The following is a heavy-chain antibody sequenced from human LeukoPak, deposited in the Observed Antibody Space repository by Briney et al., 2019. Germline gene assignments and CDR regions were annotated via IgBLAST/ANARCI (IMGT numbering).Heavy chain of an antibody. D-gene: IGHD3-10*01. J-gene: IGHJ4*02. CDR2: INHSGST. CDR3: ARALWFGELGDDY. CDR1: GGSFSGYY. Sequence: SETLSLTCAVYGGSFSGYYWSWIRQPPGKGLEWIGEINHSGSTSYNPSLKSRVTISVDTSKNQFSLKLSSVTAADTAVYYCARALWFGELGDDYWGQGTLVTVSS. V-gene: IGHV4-34*01.